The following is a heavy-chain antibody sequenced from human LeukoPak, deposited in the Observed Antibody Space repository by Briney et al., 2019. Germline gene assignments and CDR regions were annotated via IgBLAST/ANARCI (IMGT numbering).Heavy chain of an antibody. D-gene: IGHD6-13*01. CDR2: IYPGDSDT. Sequence: GESLKISCKGSGYSFTSYWIGWVRQMPGKGLEWMGIIYPGDSDTRYSPSFQGQVTISADKSISTAYLQWSSLKASDTAMYYCARQSSWPEGVNWFDPWGQGTLVTVSS. CDR1: GYSFTSYW. J-gene: IGHJ5*02. V-gene: IGHV5-51*01. CDR3: ARQSSWPEGVNWFDP.